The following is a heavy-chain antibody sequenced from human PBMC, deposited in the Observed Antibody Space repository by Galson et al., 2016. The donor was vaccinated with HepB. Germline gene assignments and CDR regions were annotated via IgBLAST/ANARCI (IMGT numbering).Heavy chain of an antibody. CDR1: GVSISNFF. CDR2: IYSSGRT. CDR3: ARGIQDLEVVGNWFDP. D-gene: IGHD2-15*01. V-gene: IGHV4-59*12. Sequence: SETLSLTCTVSGVSISNFFWSWIRQPPGKGLEWIGFIYSSGRTNYNPSLKSRVTLSIDTSKNQFSLKLASVTAADTAVYYRARGIQDLEVVGNWFDPWGQGTLVTVSS. J-gene: IGHJ5*02.